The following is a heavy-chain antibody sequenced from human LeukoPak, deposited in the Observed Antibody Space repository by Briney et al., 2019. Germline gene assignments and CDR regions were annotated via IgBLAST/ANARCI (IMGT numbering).Heavy chain of an antibody. D-gene: IGHD2-2*01. CDR3: ARGYCSSTSCSYFDY. V-gene: IGHV1-18*01. J-gene: IGHJ4*02. CDR1: GYTFTSYG. Sequence: GASVKVSCKASGYTFTSYGISWVRQAPGPGLEWMGWISAYNGNTNYAQKLQGRVTMTTDTSTSTAYMELRSLRSDDTAVYYCARGYCSSTSCSYFDYWGQGTLVTVSS. CDR2: ISAYNGNT.